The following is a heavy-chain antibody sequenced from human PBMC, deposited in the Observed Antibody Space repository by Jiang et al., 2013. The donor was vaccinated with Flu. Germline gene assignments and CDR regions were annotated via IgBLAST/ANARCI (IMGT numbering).Heavy chain of an antibody. J-gene: IGHJ2*01. CDR2: IYYSGST. V-gene: IGHV4-59*08. Sequence: SLTCTVSGGSISSYYWSWIRQPPGKGLEWIGYIYYSGSTNYNPSLKSRVTISVDTSKNQFSLKLSSVTAADTAVYYCARLYYDYVWGSYRHDWYFDLWGRGTLVTVSS. D-gene: IGHD3-16*02. CDR1: GGSISSYY. CDR3: ARLYYDYVWGSYRHDWYFDL.